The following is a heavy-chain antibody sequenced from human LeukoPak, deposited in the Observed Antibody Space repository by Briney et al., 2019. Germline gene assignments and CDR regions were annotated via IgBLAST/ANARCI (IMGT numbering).Heavy chain of an antibody. V-gene: IGHV3-30*04. CDR2: ISYDGSNK. Sequence: GGSLRLSCAASGFTFSGYPIHWVRQAPGKGLEWVAVISYDGSNKYYADSVKGRFTISRDNSKNTLYLQMNSLRAEDTAVYYCARLHPNTVAGNFDYWGQGTLVTVSS. CDR1: GFTFSGYP. J-gene: IGHJ4*02. D-gene: IGHD6-19*01. CDR3: ARLHPNTVAGNFDY.